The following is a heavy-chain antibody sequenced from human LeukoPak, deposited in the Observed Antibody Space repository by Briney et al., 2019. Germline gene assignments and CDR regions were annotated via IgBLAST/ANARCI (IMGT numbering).Heavy chain of an antibody. Sequence: GGSLRLSCAASAFTVSSNYMSWVRQAPGKGLEWVSVIYSGVSTYYADSVKGRFTISRDNSKNTLYLQMNSLRAEDTAVYYCARGGNLENWGGGTLVTVSS. CDR2: IYSGVST. D-gene: IGHD1-14*01. CDR3: ARGGNLEN. J-gene: IGHJ4*02. CDR1: AFTVSSNY. V-gene: IGHV3-66*01.